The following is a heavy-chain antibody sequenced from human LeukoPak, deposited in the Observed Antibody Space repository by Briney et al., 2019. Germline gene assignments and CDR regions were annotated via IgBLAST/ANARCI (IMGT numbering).Heavy chain of an antibody. V-gene: IGHV1-8*03. Sequence: GASLKVSCKASGYTFTTYDINWVRQAPGQGLEWMGWMNPNSGNTGYALKFQGRVTITRHTSLSTAYMELSSLRSEDTAVYYCARGASRSFDIWGQGTLVTVSS. CDR1: GYTFTTYD. J-gene: IGHJ4*02. CDR2: MNPNSGNT. D-gene: IGHD6-6*01. CDR3: ARGASRSFDI.